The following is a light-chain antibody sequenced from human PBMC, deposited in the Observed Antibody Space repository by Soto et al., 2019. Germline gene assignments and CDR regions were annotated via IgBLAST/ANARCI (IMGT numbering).Light chain of an antibody. Sequence: IGLTQSPVTLSLSPGERATLSCRASQSVSSSYLAWYQQKPGQAPRLLIYGASSRATGIPDRFSGSGSGTDLTLTISRLEPEDFAVYYCQQYGSSGTFGQGTKV. V-gene: IGKV3-20*01. J-gene: IGKJ1*01. CDR1: QSVSSSY. CDR2: GAS. CDR3: QQYGSSGT.